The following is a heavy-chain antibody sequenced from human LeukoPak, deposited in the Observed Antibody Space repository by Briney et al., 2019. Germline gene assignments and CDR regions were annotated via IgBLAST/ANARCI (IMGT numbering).Heavy chain of an antibody. CDR2: IIPIFGTA. J-gene: IGHJ3*02. V-gene: IGHV1-69*06. D-gene: IGHD3-22*01. CDR1: GGTFISYA. Sequence: SVKVSCKASGGTFISYAISWVRQAPGQGLEWMGGIIPIFGTANYAQKFQGRVTMTEDTSTDTAYMELSSLRSEDTAVYYCASAFYYYDTPPHAFDIWGQGTMVTVSS. CDR3: ASAFYYYDTPPHAFDI.